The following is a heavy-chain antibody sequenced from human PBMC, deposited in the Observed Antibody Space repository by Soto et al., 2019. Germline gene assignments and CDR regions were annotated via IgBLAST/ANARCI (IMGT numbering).Heavy chain of an antibody. CDR3: ARGDKLGTDYYYGMDV. CDR2: IIPIFGTA. J-gene: IGHJ6*02. V-gene: IGHV1-69*13. CDR1: GGTFSSYA. D-gene: IGHD7-27*01. Sequence: ASVKVSCKASGGTFSSYAISWVRQAPGQGLEWMGGIIPIFGTANYAQKFQGRVTITADESTSTAYMELSSLRSEDTAVYYCARGDKLGTDYYYGMDVWGQGTTVTVSS.